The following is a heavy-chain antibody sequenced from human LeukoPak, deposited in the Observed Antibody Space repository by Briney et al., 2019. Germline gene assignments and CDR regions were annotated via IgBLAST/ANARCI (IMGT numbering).Heavy chain of an antibody. CDR1: GVSISSSNSY. D-gene: IGHD2-15*01. CDR2: IYYSGST. V-gene: IGHV4-39*01. CDR3: ASPPICSGGSCYDY. J-gene: IGHJ4*02. Sequence: PSETLSLTCTVSGVSISSSNSYWGWIRQPPGKGLEWIGSIYYSGSTYYNPSLKSRVTISVDTSKNQFSLKLSSVTAADTAVYYCASPPICSGGSCYDYWGQGTLVTVSS.